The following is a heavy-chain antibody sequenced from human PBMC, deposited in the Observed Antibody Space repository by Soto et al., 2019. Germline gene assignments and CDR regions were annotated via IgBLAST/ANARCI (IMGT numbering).Heavy chain of an antibody. D-gene: IGHD3-10*01. CDR2: IRNEGNSYTT. V-gene: IGHV3-72*01. CDR3: ARSGSNGYYGPLDY. CDR1: GFTFSDHY. Sequence: GGSLRLSCAASGFTFSDHYMDWVRQAPGKGLEWVGRIRNEGNSYTTEYAASVKGRFIISRDDSKKSLYLQMTSLTTEDTAVYYCARSGSNGYYGPLDYWGQGTLVTVSS. J-gene: IGHJ4*02.